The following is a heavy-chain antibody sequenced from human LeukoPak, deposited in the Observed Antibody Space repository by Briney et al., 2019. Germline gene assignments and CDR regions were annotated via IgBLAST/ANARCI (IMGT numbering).Heavy chain of an antibody. Sequence: PSETLSLTCTVSGGSISSSTYYWGWIRQPPGKGLEWIGSIYYSGSTYYNPSLKSRITISKDTSKNQFSLKLSSVTAADTAVYYCARQSMERTARNYFDYWGQGTLVTVSS. CDR1: GGSISSSTYY. J-gene: IGHJ4*02. V-gene: IGHV4-39*07. CDR3: ARQSMERTARNYFDY. D-gene: IGHD1-1*01. CDR2: IYYSGST.